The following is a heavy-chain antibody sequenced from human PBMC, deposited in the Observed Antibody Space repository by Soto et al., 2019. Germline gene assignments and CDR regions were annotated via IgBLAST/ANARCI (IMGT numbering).Heavy chain of an antibody. CDR3: ARMGSSSSTTQRQRHYYYYGMDV. Sequence: VSLRLSCAASGFTVSSNYMSWVRQAPGKGLEWVSVIYSGGSTYYADSVKGRFTISRDNSKNTLYLQMNSLRAEDTAVYYCARMGSSSSTTQRQRHYYYYGMDVWGQGTTVTVSS. V-gene: IGHV3-53*01. CDR1: GFTVSSNY. CDR2: IYSGGST. D-gene: IGHD2-2*01. J-gene: IGHJ6*02.